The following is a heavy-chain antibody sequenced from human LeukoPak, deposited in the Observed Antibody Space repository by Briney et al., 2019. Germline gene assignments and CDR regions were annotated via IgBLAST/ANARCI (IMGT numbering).Heavy chain of an antibody. Sequence: PSETLSLTCTVSGGSISSDDQCWGWIRQPPGKGLEWIASIYDSGNTYYNPSLKSRVTMSEDTSKNQFSLKLTSLTAADSAVYYCARFIRTREFDYWGQGTLVTVSS. V-gene: IGHV4-39*07. CDR2: IYDSGNT. CDR3: ARFIRTREFDY. CDR1: GGSISSDDQC. D-gene: IGHD1-7*01. J-gene: IGHJ4*02.